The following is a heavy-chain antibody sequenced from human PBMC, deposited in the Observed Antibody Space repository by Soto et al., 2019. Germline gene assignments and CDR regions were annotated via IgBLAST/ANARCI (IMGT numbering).Heavy chain of an antibody. CDR2: ISGSGGST. J-gene: IGHJ3*02. D-gene: IGHD5-12*01. V-gene: IGHV3-23*01. Sequence: GGSLRLSCAASGFTFSSYAMSWVRQAPGKGLEWVSAISGSGGSTYYADSVKGRFTISRDNSKNTLYLQMNSLRAEDTAVYYCAKDLRRGYSGYEVNGDAFDIWGQGTMVTVSS. CDR1: GFTFSSYA. CDR3: AKDLRRGYSGYEVNGDAFDI.